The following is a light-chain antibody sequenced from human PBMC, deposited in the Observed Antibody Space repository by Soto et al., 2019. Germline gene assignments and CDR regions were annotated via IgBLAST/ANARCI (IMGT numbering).Light chain of an antibody. CDR3: QQHSFWPLT. CDR2: EPS. CDR1: QGVSSY. Sequence: EIVLTQSPSTLSLSPGESATLSCRASQGVSSYLAWYQKKPGQAPRLLISEPSTMATGVPARFSGSGSGTVSPLTSSIVEAEDFAVYYCQQHSFWPLTFGGGTKVEIK. J-gene: IGKJ4*01. V-gene: IGKV3-11*01.